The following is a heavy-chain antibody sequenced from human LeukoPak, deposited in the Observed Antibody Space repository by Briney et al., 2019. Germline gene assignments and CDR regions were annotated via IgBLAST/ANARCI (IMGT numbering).Heavy chain of an antibody. D-gene: IGHD4-17*01. Sequence: PGGSLRLSCAASGFTFSSYAMHWVRQAPGKGLEWVAVISYDGSNKYYADSVKGRFTISRDNSKNTLYLQMNSLRAEDTAVYYCARDDSPPRHYGDYRGSDYWGQGTLVTVSS. CDR1: GFTFSSYA. CDR2: ISYDGSNK. J-gene: IGHJ4*02. V-gene: IGHV3-30*04. CDR3: ARDDSPPRHYGDYRGSDY.